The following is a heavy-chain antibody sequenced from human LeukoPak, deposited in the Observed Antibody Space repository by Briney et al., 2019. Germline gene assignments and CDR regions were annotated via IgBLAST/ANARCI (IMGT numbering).Heavy chain of an antibody. CDR1: GGSISSYY. D-gene: IGHD4-17*01. J-gene: IGHJ5*02. CDR3: ARVGSTVTTPWFGP. V-gene: IGHV4-59*12. CDR2: IYYSGST. Sequence: PSETLSLTCTVSGGSISSYYWSWIRQPPGKGLEWIGYIYYSGSTNYNPSLKSRVTISVDTSKNQFSLKLSSVTAADTAVYYCARVGSTVTTPWFGPWGQGTLVTVSS.